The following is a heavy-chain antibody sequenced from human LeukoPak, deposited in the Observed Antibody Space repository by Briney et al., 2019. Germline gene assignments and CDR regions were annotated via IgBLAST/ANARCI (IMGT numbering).Heavy chain of an antibody. V-gene: IGHV3-23*01. D-gene: IGHD3-3*01. CDR3: AKDRGDYDFWSGYYRGFDY. CDR1: GFTFSSYA. Sequence: TGGSLRLSCAASGFTFSSYAMSWVRQAPGKGLEWVSAISGSGGSTYYADSVKGRFTISRDNSKNTLYLQMNSLRAEDTAVYYCAKDRGDYDFWSGYYRGFDYWGQGTLVTVSS. CDR2: ISGSGGST. J-gene: IGHJ4*02.